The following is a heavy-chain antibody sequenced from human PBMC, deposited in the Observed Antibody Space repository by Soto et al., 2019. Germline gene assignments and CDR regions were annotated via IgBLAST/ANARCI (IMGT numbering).Heavy chain of an antibody. Sequence: PSETLSLTCTVSGGSISSSSYYWGWIRQPPGKGLEWIGGIYYSGSTYYNPSLKSRVTISVDTSKNQFSLKLSSVTAEDTALYHCVKDSPYGNYEAVHWGQGTLVTVSS. CDR2: IYYSGST. J-gene: IGHJ4*02. CDR1: GGSISSSSYY. CDR3: VKDSPYGNYEAVH. D-gene: IGHD3-3*01. V-gene: IGHV4-39*07.